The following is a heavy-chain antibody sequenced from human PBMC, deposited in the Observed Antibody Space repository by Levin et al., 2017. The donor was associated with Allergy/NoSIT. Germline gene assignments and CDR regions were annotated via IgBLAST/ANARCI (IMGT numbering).Heavy chain of an antibody. Sequence: GGSLRLSCAASGFTVSGNYMSWVRQAPGKGLEWVSVLSSDGDTYYADSVRGRFTISRDNSKNTLSLQMNSLRAEDTAVYYCARGIATIDYWGLGTLVTVSS. D-gene: IGHD5-12*01. CDR1: GFTVSGNY. V-gene: IGHV3-53*01. J-gene: IGHJ4*02. CDR2: LSSDGDT. CDR3: ARGIATIDY.